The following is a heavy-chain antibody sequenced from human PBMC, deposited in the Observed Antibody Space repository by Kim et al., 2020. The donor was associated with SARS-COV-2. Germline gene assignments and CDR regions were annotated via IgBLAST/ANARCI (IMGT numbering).Heavy chain of an antibody. J-gene: IGHJ6*02. D-gene: IGHD6-19*01. Sequence: SVKVSCKASGGTFSSYAISWVRQAPGQGLEWMGGIIPIFGTANYAQKFQGRVTITADESTSTAYMELSSLRSEDTAVYYCARDRQWLENYYYYYYGMDVWGQGTTVTVSS. CDR2: IIPIFGTA. CDR1: GGTFSSYA. V-gene: IGHV1-69*13. CDR3: ARDRQWLENYYYYYYGMDV.